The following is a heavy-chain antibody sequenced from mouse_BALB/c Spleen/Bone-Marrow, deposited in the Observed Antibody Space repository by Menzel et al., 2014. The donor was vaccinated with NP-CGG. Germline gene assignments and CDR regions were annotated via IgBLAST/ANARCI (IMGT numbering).Heavy chain of an antibody. J-gene: IGHJ1*01. Sequence: LQQPGSELVRPGASVKLSCKASGYTFTSYWMHWVKQRHGQGLEWIGNIYPGSGSTNYDEKFKSKGTLTVDTSSSTAYMHLSSLTTEDSAVYYCARGDGNYWYFDDWGAGTTVTVSS. D-gene: IGHD2-1*01. V-gene: IGHV1S22*01. CDR2: IYPGSGST. CDR3: ARGDGNYWYFDD. CDR1: GYTFTSYW.